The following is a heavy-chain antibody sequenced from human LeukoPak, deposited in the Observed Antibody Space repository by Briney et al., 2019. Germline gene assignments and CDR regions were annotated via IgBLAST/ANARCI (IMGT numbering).Heavy chain of an antibody. CDR3: ARHGPLSRYSSSSGWFDP. V-gene: IGHV4-39*01. Sequence: SETLSLTCTVSGGSVSSSSYYWGWIRQPPGKGLEWIGFIYYSGSTYYNPSLKSRVSISVDTSKNQFSLKLTSVTAADTALYYCARHGPLSRYSSSSGWFDPRGQGTLVPVSS. CDR2: IYYSGST. CDR1: GGSVSSSSYY. D-gene: IGHD6-6*01. J-gene: IGHJ5*02.